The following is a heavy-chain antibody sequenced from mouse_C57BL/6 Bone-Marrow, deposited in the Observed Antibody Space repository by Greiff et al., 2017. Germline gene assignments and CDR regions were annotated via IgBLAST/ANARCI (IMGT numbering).Heavy chain of an antibody. CDR1: GYTFTSYW. CDR2: IHPNSGST. CDR3: ARERYYYGSSLFAY. J-gene: IGHJ3*01. Sequence: QVQLQQPGAELVKPGASVKLSCKASGYTFTSYWMHWVKQRPGQGLEWIGMIHPNSGSTNYNEKFKSKATLTVDKSSSTAYMQLSSLTSEDSAVYNCARERYYYGSSLFAYWGQGTLVTVSA. D-gene: IGHD1-1*01. V-gene: IGHV1-64*01.